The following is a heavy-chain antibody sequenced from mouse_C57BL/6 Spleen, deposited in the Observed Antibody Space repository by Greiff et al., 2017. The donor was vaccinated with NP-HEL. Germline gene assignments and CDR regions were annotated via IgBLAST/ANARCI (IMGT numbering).Heavy chain of an antibody. CDR1: GYTFTSYW. J-gene: IGHJ2*01. V-gene: IGHV1-74*01. D-gene: IGHD2-1*01. CDR2: IHPSDSDT. Sequence: QVHLQQPGAELVKPGASVKVSCKASGYTFTSYWMHWVKQRPGQGLEWIGRIHPSDSDTNYNQKFKGKATLTVDKSSSTAYMQLSSLTSEDSAVYYCAIEGTTMVTTYYFDYWGQGTTLTVSS. CDR3: AIEGTTMVTTYYFDY.